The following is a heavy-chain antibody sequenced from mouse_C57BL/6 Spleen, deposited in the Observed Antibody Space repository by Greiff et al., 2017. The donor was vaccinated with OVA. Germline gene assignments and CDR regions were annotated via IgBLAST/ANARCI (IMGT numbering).Heavy chain of an antibody. CDR3: VRGAPFTTVVAYYAMDY. CDR2: IRSKSSNYAT. D-gene: IGHD1-1*01. CDR1: GFPFNTYA. Sequence: GGGLVQPKGSLKLSCAASGFPFNTYAMHWVRQAPGQGLEWVARIRSKSSNYATYYADSVKDRFTISRDDSQSMLYLQMNNLKTEDTAMYYCVRGAPFTTVVAYYAMDYGGQGTSVTVSS. J-gene: IGHJ4*01. V-gene: IGHV10-3*01.